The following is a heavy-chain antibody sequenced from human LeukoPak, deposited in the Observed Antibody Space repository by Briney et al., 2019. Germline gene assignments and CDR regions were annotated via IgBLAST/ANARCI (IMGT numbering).Heavy chain of an antibody. Sequence: GGSLRLSCAASGFTFSSYSMNWVRQAPGKGLEWVSSISSSSSYIYYADSVKGRFTISRDNAKNSLYLQMNSLRAEDTAVYYCARDIRSSGWYLGDAFDIWGQGTMVTVSS. J-gene: IGHJ3*02. CDR2: ISSSSSYI. CDR3: ARDIRSSGWYLGDAFDI. V-gene: IGHV3-21*01. CDR1: GFTFSSYS. D-gene: IGHD6-19*01.